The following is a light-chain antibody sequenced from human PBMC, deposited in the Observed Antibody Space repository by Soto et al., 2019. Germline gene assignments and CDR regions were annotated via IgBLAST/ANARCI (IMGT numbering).Light chain of an antibody. J-gene: IGLJ1*01. V-gene: IGLV2-14*01. CDR1: SSDVGGYNY. CDR2: EVS. CDR3: SSYTSSSTPYV. Sequence: QSVLTQPASVSGSPGQSITISCTGTSSDVGGYNYVYWYQQHPGKAPKLMIYEVSNRPSGVSNRFSGSKSGNTASLTISGLQAEDGADYYCSSYTSSSTPYVFGTGTKVT.